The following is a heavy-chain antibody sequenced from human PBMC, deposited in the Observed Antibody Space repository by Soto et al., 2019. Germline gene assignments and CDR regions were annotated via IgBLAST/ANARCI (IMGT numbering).Heavy chain of an antibody. CDR1: GFTFSSYS. D-gene: IGHD2-15*01. CDR2: ISSSSSTI. CDR3: ARDPLIVATYAGRIDP. V-gene: IGHV3-48*02. J-gene: IGHJ5*02. Sequence: GGSLRLSCAASGFTFSSYSMNWVRQAPGKGLEWVSYISSSSSTIYYADSVKGRFTISRDNAKNSLYLQMNSLRDEDTAVYYCARDPLIVATYAGRIDPWGQGTLVTVS.